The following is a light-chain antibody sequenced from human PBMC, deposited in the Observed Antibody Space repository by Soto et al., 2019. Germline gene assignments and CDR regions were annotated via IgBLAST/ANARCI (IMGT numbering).Light chain of an antibody. Sequence: EIVLTPSPDTLSLSPGEGATLSCRASQSVSSYLAWYQQKPGQAPRLLIYDTSNRATGIPARFSGSVSGTDFTLIISSLEPEDFAVYYCQQRSTWPVTFGLGTKVEV. CDR3: QQRSTWPVT. CDR1: QSVSSY. CDR2: DTS. V-gene: IGKV3-11*01. J-gene: IGKJ1*01.